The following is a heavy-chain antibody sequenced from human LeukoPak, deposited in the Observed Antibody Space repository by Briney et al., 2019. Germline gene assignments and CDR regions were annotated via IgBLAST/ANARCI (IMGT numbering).Heavy chain of an antibody. D-gene: IGHD5-18*01. V-gene: IGHV4-31*03. CDR3: ARDGRDTASDY. Sequence: SETLSLTCTVSGGSISSGGYYWSWIRQHPGKGLEWIGYIYYSGSTYYNPSLKSRVTISVDTSKNQFSLKLSSVTAADTAVYYCARDGRDTASDYWGQGTLVTVSS. CDR1: GGSISSGGYY. CDR2: IYYSGST. J-gene: IGHJ4*02.